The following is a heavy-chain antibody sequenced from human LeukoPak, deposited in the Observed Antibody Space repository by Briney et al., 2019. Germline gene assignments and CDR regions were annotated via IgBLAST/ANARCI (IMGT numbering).Heavy chain of an antibody. D-gene: IGHD3-22*01. J-gene: IGHJ4*02. V-gene: IGHV1-2*02. CDR3: ARELNYDSSGYYFDY. CDR1: GYTFTVYF. Sequence: ASVKVSCKSSGYTFTVYFMHWVRQAPGQGLEWMGWINPNSGGTNYAQKFQGRVTMTRDTSISTAYMELSRLRSDDTAVYYCARELNYDSSGYYFDYWGQGTLVTVSS. CDR2: INPNSGGT.